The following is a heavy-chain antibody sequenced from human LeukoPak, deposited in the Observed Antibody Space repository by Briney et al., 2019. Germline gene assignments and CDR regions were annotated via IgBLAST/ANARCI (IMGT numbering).Heavy chain of an antibody. J-gene: IGHJ4*02. Sequence: ASVKVSCKASGYTFTGYYMHWVRQAPGQGLEWMGWINPNSGGTNYAQKFQGRVTMTRDTSISTVYMELSRLRSDDTAVYYCTRTRNGWYVGFDSWGRGTLVAASS. CDR1: GYTFTGYY. D-gene: IGHD6-19*01. CDR3: TRTRNGWYVGFDS. CDR2: INPNSGGT. V-gene: IGHV1-2*02.